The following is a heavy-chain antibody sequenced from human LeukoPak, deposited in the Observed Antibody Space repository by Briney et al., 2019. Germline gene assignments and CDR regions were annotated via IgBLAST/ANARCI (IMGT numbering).Heavy chain of an antibody. D-gene: IGHD1-26*01. J-gene: IGHJ4*02. Sequence: PGGSLRLSCAASGFTFSSYGMHWVRQAPGKGLEWVAVIWYDGSNKYYADSVKGRFTISRDNSKNTLYLQMNSLRAEDTAVYYCARSSPEWELRLQTDYWGQGTLVTVSS. CDR1: GFTFSSYG. CDR3: ARSSPEWELRLQTDY. V-gene: IGHV3-33*01. CDR2: IWYDGSNK.